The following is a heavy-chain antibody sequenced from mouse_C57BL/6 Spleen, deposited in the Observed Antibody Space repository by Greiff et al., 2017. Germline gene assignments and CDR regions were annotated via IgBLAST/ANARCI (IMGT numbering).Heavy chain of an antibody. CDR2: ISSGGSYT. Sequence: VQLKESGGDLVKPGGSLKLSCAASGFTFSSYGMSWVRQTPDKRLEWVATISSGGSYTYYPDSVKGRFTISRDNAKNTLYLQMSSLKSEDTAMYYCARRLDSSGYVAYWGQGTLVTVSA. J-gene: IGHJ3*01. CDR3: ARRLDSSGYVAY. D-gene: IGHD3-2*02. CDR1: GFTFSSYG. V-gene: IGHV5-6*01.